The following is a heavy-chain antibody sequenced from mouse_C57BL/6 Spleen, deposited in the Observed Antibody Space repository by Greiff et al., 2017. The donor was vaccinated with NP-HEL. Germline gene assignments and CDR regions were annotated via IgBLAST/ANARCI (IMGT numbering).Heavy chain of an antibody. V-gene: IGHV2-6-1*01. CDR1: GFSLTSYG. CDR3: ARHGGLRQKGRYYYAMDY. J-gene: IGHJ4*01. D-gene: IGHD2-2*01. CDR2: IWSDGST. Sequence: VMLVESGPGLVAPSQSLSITCTVSGFSLTSYGVHWVRQPPGKGLEWLVVIWSDGSTTYNSALKSRLSISKDNSKSQVYLKMNSLQTDDTAMYYCARHGGLRQKGRYYYAMDYWGQGTSVTVSS.